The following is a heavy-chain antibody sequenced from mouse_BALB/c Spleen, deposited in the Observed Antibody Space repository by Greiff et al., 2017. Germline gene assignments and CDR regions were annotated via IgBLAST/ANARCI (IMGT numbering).Heavy chain of an antibody. CDR2: ISSGSSTI. Sequence: EVKVVESGGGLVQPGGSRKLSCAASGFTFSSFGMHWVRQAPEKGLEWVAYISSGSSTIYYADTVKGRFTISRDNPKNTLFLQMTSLRSEDTAMYYCARSHDGYYVWFAYWGQGTLVTVSA. CDR3: ARSHDGYYVWFAY. D-gene: IGHD2-3*01. V-gene: IGHV5-17*02. J-gene: IGHJ3*01. CDR1: GFTFSSFG.